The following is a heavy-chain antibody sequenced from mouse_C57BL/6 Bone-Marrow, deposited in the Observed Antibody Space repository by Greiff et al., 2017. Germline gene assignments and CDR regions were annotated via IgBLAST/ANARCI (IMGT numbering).Heavy chain of an antibody. V-gene: IGHV1-69*01. J-gene: IGHJ3*01. CDR2: IDPSDSYT. CDR3: ARGFAY. CDR1: GYTFTSSW. Sequence: QVQLQQSGAELVMPGASVKLSCKASGYTFTSSWMHWVKQRPGQGLEWIGEIDPSDSYTNYNQKFKGKSTLTVDKSSSTAYMQHSSLTSEDSEVYYCARGFAYWGQGTLVTVSA.